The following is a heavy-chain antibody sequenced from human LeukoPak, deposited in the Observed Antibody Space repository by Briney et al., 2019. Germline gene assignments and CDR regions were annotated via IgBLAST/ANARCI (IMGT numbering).Heavy chain of an antibody. V-gene: IGHV4-34*01. CDR2: INHSGST. Sequence: PSETLSLTFAVYGGSFSGYYWSWLRQPPGKGLEWIGEINHSGSTNYNPSLKSRVTISVDTSKNQFSLKLSSVTAADTAVYYCARGSGSSWSNDFDYWGQGTLVTVSS. J-gene: IGHJ4*02. CDR1: GGSFSGYY. D-gene: IGHD6-13*01. CDR3: ARGSGSSWSNDFDY.